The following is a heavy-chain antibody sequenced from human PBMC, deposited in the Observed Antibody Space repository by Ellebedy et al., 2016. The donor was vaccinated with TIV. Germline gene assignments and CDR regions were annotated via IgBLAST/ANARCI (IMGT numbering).Heavy chain of an antibody. Sequence: AASVKVSCKASGYTFTTYAMNWVRQPPGQGLEWMGWIHTKTGNPTYAQGFTGRFVFSLDTSVNTTYLHISSLKAEDTAVYYCARVVPGKGFDYWGQGTRVTVSS. V-gene: IGHV7-4-1*02. CDR3: ARVVPGKGFDY. J-gene: IGHJ4*02. D-gene: IGHD1-26*01. CDR1: GYTFTTYA. CDR2: IHTKTGNP.